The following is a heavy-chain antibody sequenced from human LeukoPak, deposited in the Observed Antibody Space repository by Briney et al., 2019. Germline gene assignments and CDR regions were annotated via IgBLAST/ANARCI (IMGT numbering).Heavy chain of an antibody. CDR3: ARERRNTAMVTALDY. CDR1: GFTASSNY. V-gene: IGHV3-53*01. Sequence: PGGSLKLSCAASGFTASSNYMSWVRQAPGKGLEWVSVIYSGGSTYYADSVKGRFTISRDNSKNTLYLQMNSLRAEDTAVYYCARERRNTAMVTALDYWGQGTLVTVSS. D-gene: IGHD5-18*01. CDR2: IYSGGST. J-gene: IGHJ4*02.